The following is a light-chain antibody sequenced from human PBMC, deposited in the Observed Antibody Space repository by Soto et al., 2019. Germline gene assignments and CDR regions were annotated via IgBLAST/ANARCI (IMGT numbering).Light chain of an antibody. J-gene: IGKJ1*01. CDR2: AAS. V-gene: IGKV1-5*01. CDR3: QHYDTFSWT. Sequence: DIHMTQSPSTLSVSLGDRVTITFRASQDIDISLAWFQQRPGKAPKVLIYAASGLVTGVPPTFSGSGSGTEFTLTISSVQPDDFATYFCQHYDTFSWTFGQGTKVDIK. CDR1: QDIDIS.